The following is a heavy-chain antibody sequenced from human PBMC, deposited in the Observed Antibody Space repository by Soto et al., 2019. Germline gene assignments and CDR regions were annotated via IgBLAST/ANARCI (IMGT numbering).Heavy chain of an antibody. V-gene: IGHV3-23*01. CDR3: AKAHYDFWSGYYD. CDR2: ISGSGGST. J-gene: IGHJ4*02. Sequence: GGSLRLSCAASGFSFSSYAMSWVRQAPGKGLEWVSAISGSGGSTYYADSVKGRFTISRDNSRNTLYLQMNSLRAEDTAVYYCAKAHYDFWSGYYDWGQGTLVTVSS. D-gene: IGHD3-3*01. CDR1: GFSFSSYA.